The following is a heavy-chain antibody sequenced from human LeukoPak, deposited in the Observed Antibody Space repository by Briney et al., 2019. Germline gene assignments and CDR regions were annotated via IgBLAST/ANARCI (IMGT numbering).Heavy chain of an antibody. CDR3: ARHVLGSESYFDY. D-gene: IGHD3-16*01. CDR1: GASLSGYL. V-gene: IGHV4-59*08. CDR2: IYYSWDT. Sequence: SETLSLTCTVSGASLSGYLWSWIRQSPGKGLEWIGYIYYSWDTNYNHSLKSRVPISVGTSKNQFSLKLRSVTAADTAVYSCARHVLGSESYFDYWDQGTLFTVSS. J-gene: IGHJ4*02.